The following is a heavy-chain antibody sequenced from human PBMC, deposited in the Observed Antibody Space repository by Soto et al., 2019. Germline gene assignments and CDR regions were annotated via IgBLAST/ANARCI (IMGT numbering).Heavy chain of an antibody. J-gene: IGHJ4*02. CDR3: ARDHFHGPGTFNYFDY. CDR2: INAGSGHT. V-gene: IGHV1-3*01. D-gene: IGHD3-10*01. CDR1: GYTFTTYA. Sequence: ASVKVFCKASGYTFTTYAMHWVRQAPGQRLEWLGWINAGSGHTQVSQKFQGRVAISRDTSASTAYMELSGLSSEDTAVYYCARDHFHGPGTFNYFDYWGQGTLVTVSS.